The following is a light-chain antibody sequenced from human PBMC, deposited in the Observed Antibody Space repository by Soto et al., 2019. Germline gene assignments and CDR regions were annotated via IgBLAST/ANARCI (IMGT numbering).Light chain of an antibody. CDR1: QGIRND. Sequence: AIQMTQSPSSLSASVGDRVTIICRASQGIRNDLGWYQQRPGKAPKLLIYATSNLQSGVPSRFSGSGSGADFTLTISSLQPEDFATYYCLQDYSYPRTFGQGTKVEIK. V-gene: IGKV1-6*01. J-gene: IGKJ1*01. CDR2: ATS. CDR3: LQDYSYPRT.